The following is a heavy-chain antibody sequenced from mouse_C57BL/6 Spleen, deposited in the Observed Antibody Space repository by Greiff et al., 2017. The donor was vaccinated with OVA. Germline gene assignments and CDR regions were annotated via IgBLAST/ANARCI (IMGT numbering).Heavy chain of an antibody. CDR2: IDPSDSYT. J-gene: IGHJ4*01. Sequence: QVHVKQPGAELVRPGTSVKLSCKASGYTFTSYWMHWVKQRPGQGLEWIGVIDPSDSYTNYNQKFKGKATLTVDTSSSTAYMQLSSLTSEDSAVYYCVCLAYYSNYEAMDYWGQGTSVTVSS. CDR1: GYTFTSYW. D-gene: IGHD2-5*01. V-gene: IGHV1-59*01. CDR3: VCLAYYSNYEAMDY.